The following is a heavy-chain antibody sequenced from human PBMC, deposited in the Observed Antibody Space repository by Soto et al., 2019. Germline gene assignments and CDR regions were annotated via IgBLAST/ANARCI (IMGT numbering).Heavy chain of an antibody. Sequence: SETLSLTCTVSGGSISSGGYYWILIRQHPGKGLEWIGYIYYSGSTYYNPSLKSRVTISVDTSKNQFSLKVSSVTAADTAVYYCAGRAFNRLKLWNLSRKGEYYFDDWGKGTTVTVSS. CDR3: AGRAFNRLKLWNLSRKGEYYFDD. CDR2: IYYSGST. V-gene: IGHV4-31*03. D-gene: IGHD5-18*01. CDR1: GGSISSGGYY. J-gene: IGHJ6*03.